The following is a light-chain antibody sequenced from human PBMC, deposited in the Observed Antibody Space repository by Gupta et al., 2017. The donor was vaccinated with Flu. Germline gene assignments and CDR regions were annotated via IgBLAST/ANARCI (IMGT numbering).Light chain of an antibody. V-gene: IGLV2-14*01. Sequence: QSALTQPASVSGSPGQSITISCTGTSSDVGRSDYVSWYQQHPDKAPKLILYDVTNRPSGVSSRFSGSKSGNTASLTISGLQAEDETDYYCSSYTSGSTFYVFGTGTKVTVL. J-gene: IGLJ1*01. CDR1: SSDVGRSDY. CDR3: SSYTSGSTFYV. CDR2: DVT.